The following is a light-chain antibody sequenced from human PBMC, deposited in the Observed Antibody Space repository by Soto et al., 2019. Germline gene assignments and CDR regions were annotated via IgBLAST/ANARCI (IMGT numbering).Light chain of an antibody. Sequence: QSVLTQPASVSGSPGQSITISCTGTSSDVGGYKYVSWYQQHPGKAPKLMIYDVSNRPSGASNRFSGSKSGNTASLTISGLQAEDEADYYCSSDTSSSTLEGVFGGGTKVTVL. CDR1: SSDVGGYKY. V-gene: IGLV2-14*01. J-gene: IGLJ2*01. CDR3: SSDTSSSTLEGV. CDR2: DVS.